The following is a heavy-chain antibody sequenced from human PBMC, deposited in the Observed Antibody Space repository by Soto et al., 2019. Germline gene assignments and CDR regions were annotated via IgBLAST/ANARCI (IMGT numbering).Heavy chain of an antibody. D-gene: IGHD4-17*01. J-gene: IGHJ6*03. V-gene: IGHV1-2*04. CDR2: INPNSGRT. CDR1: GYAFSQFY. Sequence: QVQLVQSGAEVKKPGASVKVSCKASGYAFSQFYIHWMRQAPGHGLEWMGWINPNSGRTKFAQNFQGWVTMTRDTSIKTVYMELSGPKSDATAVYYCARESGGTTATLDYYYFYMDVWGKGTTVTVSS. CDR3: ARESGGTTATLDYYYFYMDV.